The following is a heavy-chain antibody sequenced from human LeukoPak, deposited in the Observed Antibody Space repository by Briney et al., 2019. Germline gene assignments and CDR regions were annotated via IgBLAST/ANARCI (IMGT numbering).Heavy chain of an antibody. V-gene: IGHV1-69*04. CDR2: IIPIFGIA. Sequence: SVKVSCKASGGTFSSYAISWVRQAPGQGLEWMGRIIPIFGIANCAQKFQGRVTITADKSTSTAYMELSSLRSEDTAVYYCARSRPYSSSSCAWFDPWGQGTLVTVSS. D-gene: IGHD6-6*01. J-gene: IGHJ5*02. CDR1: GGTFSSYA. CDR3: ARSRPYSSSSCAWFDP.